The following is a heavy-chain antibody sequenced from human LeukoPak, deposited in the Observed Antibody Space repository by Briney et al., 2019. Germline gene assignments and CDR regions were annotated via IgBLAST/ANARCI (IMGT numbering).Heavy chain of an antibody. V-gene: IGHV3-30*18. CDR2: ISYAGSNK. J-gene: IGHJ6*02. CDR3: AKARHGSGSYYIGYYYYYYGMDV. CDR1: GFTFSSYG. D-gene: IGHD3-10*01. Sequence: RPGGSLRLSCAASGFTFSSYGMHWGPQAPGKGLERVAVISYAGSNKYYADSVKGRFTISRDNSKNTLSLQMNSLRAEDTAVYYCAKARHGSGSYYIGYYYYYYGMDVWGQGTTVTVSS.